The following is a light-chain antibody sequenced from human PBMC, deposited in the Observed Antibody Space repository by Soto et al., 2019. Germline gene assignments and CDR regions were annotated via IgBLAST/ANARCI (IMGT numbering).Light chain of an antibody. CDR2: GNN. V-gene: IGLV1-40*01. CDR3: QYYDSRLSDIYV. Sequence: QSVLTQPPSVSGYPGQRVTISCTGSSTNIGAGYEVHWYQQLPGTAPKLLIYGNNNRPSGVPDRFSGSKSGTSASLAITGLQAEDEAFYYSQYYDSRLSDIYVFGTVTNATVL. CDR1: STNIGAGYE. J-gene: IGLJ1*01.